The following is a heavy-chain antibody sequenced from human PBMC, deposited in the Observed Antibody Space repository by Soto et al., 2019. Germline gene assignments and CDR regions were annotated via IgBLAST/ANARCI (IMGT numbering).Heavy chain of an antibody. CDR1: GYSFRSYW. D-gene: IGHD1-26*01. V-gene: IGHV5-10-1*01. CDR3: ARHYYSTAASDY. CDR2: IDGGDSYT. J-gene: IGHJ4*02. Sequence: GESLKISCQASGYSFRSYWISGVRQMPGRGLEWLGRIDGGDSYTKYNPSFEGHVTMSLDESISTAYLQWSSLKASDTATYFCARHYYSTAASDYWGQGTVVTVSS.